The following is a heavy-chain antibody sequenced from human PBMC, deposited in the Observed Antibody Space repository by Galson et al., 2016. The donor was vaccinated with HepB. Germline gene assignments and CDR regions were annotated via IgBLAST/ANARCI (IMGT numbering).Heavy chain of an antibody. J-gene: IGHJ4*02. CDR1: GYSFVNYW. CDR2: IYPDDSDT. D-gene: IGHD1-20*01. Sequence: QSGAEVKKPGESLKISCKTSGYSFVNYWIAWVRQMPSKGPEFMGIIYPDDSDTKYSPSFEGHVVISVDKSINTAYLSWTSLKASDTATYFCARQNNWNEDFDYWGQGTLVTVSS. V-gene: IGHV5-51*01. CDR3: ARQNNWNEDFDY.